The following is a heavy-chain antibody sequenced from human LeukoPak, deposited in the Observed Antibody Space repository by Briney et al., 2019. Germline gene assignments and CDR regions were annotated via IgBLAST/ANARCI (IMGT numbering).Heavy chain of an antibody. CDR3: ARVLYYYDSSKLDY. Sequence: SETLSLTCAVYGGSFSGYHWSWIRQPPGKGLEWIGSIYYSGSTYYNPSLKSRVTISVDTSKNQFSLKLSSVTAADTAVYYCARVLYYYDSSKLDYWGQGTLVTVSS. CDR2: IYYSGST. J-gene: IGHJ4*02. D-gene: IGHD3-22*01. V-gene: IGHV4-34*01. CDR1: GGSFSGYH.